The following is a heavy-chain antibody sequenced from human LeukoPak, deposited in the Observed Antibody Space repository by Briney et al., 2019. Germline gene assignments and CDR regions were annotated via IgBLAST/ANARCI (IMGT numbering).Heavy chain of an antibody. CDR3: ARDFVAGTGYYFDY. CDR2: SSDYNGNT. V-gene: IGHV1-18*01. D-gene: IGHD6-19*01. Sequence: ASVKVSCKASGYTFTSYGVSWVRQAPGQRLERMGWSSDYNGNTNYAQKLQGRVTMTTDTSTSTAYMELRSLRSDDTAVYYCARDFVAGTGYYFDYWGQGTLVTVSS. CDR1: GYTFTSYG. J-gene: IGHJ4*02.